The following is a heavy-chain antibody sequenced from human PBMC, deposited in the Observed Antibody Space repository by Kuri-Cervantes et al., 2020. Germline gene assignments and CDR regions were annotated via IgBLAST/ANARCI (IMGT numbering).Heavy chain of an antibody. CDR1: GFSLSTSGV. CDR3: ARGGSSPKNDAFDI. D-gene: IGHD6-13*01. V-gene: IGHV4-39*07. J-gene: IGHJ3*02. CDR2: INHSGST. Sequence: SGPTLVKPTQTLTLTCTFSGFSLSTSGVRVSWIRQPPGKGLEWIGEINHSGSTNYNPSLKSRVTISVDTSKNQFSLKLSSVTAADTAVYYCARGGSSPKNDAFDIWGQGTMVTVSS.